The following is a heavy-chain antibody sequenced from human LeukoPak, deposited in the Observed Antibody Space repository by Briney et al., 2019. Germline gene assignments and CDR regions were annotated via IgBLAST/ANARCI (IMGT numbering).Heavy chain of an antibody. D-gene: IGHD2-21*01. J-gene: IGHJ4*02. CDR3: ARGPVGIFDY. CDR2: VFYSGST. CDR1: GGPIITTNYF. V-gene: IGHV4-39*07. Sequence: SETLSLTCTVSGGPIITTNYFWGWLRQPPGKGLEWIGTVFYSGSTYYNPSLKSRVTISVDTSKNQFSLKLSSVTAADTAVYYCARGPVGIFDYWGQGTLVTVSS.